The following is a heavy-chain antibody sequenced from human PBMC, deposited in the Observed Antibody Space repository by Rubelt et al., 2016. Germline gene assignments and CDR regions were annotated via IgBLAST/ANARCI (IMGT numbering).Heavy chain of an antibody. V-gene: IGHV4-59*01. D-gene: IGHD5-18*01. CDR1: GGSISSYY. CDR3: ARVGDTAMDIDY. CDR2: IYYSGST. Sequence: QVQLQESGPGLVKPSETLSLTCTVSGGSISSYYWSWIRQPPGKGLEWIGYIYYSGSTNYNPSLKSLVPLSVDTSKNQFSLKLSSVTAADTAVYYCARVGDTAMDIDYWGQGTLVTVSS. J-gene: IGHJ4*02.